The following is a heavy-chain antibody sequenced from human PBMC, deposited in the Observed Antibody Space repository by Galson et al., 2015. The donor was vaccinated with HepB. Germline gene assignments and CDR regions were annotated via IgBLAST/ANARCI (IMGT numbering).Heavy chain of an antibody. V-gene: IGHV1-69*13. CDR2: IIPIFGTA. Sequence: SVKVSCKASGGTFSSYAISWVRQAPGQGLEWMGGIIPIFGTANYAQKFQGRVTITADESTSTAYMELSSLRSEDTAVYYCARAANGGYDHYYYYYMDVWGKGTTVTVSS. CDR3: ARAANGGYDHYYYYYMDV. CDR1: GGTFSSYA. D-gene: IGHD5-12*01. J-gene: IGHJ6*03.